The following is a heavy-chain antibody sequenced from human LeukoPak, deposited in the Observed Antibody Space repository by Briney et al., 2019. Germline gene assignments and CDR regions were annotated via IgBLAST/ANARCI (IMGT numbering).Heavy chain of an antibody. V-gene: IGHV1-18*01. CDR2: ISAYNGNT. CDR1: GYTFTNYG. Sequence: GASVKVSCKASGYTFTNYGISWVRQAPGQGFEWMGWISAYNGNTNYAQKLQGRLTMTTDTSTSTAYMELRGLRSDDTAVYYCARTYYYGSSAYYGSVDYWGQGTLITVSS. CDR3: ARTYYYGSSAYYGSVDY. D-gene: IGHD3-22*01. J-gene: IGHJ4*02.